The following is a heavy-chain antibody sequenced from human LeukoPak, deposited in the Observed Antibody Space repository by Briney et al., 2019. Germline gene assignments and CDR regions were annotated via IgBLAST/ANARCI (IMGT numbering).Heavy chain of an antibody. J-gene: IGHJ4*02. CDR2: ISRSSGYMRRSSDYI. D-gene: IGHD6-19*01. CDR1: GFTFSNYN. CDR3: AREGEQWLAKNFDY. V-gene: IGHV3-21*01. Sequence: GGSLRLSCAASGFTFSNYNMNWVCQAPGKGLEWVSSISRSSGYMRRSSDYIYYADSVKGRFTTSRDNAKNSLYLQMNSLRAEDTAEYYCAREGEQWLAKNFDYWGQGTVVTVSS.